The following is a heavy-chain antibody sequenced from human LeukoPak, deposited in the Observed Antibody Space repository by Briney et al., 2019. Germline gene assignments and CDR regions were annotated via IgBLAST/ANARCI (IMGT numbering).Heavy chain of an antibody. V-gene: IGHV3-7*01. D-gene: IGHD6-13*01. CDR1: GFTFTDYW. CDR3: ARDGTAAGLYFDL. CDR2: ISQDGGEK. Sequence: GGSLRLSCAVSGFTFTDYWMNWVRQAPGKGLEWVASISQDGGEKSYVDSVKGRFTISRDNTKSSLYLQINSLSAEDTAVYYCARDGTAAGLYFDLWGQGTLVTVSS. J-gene: IGHJ4*01.